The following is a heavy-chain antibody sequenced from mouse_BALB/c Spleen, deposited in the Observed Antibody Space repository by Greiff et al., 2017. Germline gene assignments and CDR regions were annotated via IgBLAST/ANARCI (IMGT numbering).Heavy chain of an antibody. CDR2: ISSGSSTI. Sequence: EVHLVESGGGLVQPGGSRKLSCAASGFTFSSFGMHWVRQAPEKGLEWVAYISSGSSTIYYADTVKGRFTISRDNPKNTLFLQMTSLRSEDTAMYYCARSPSLLLYWYFGVWGAGTTVTVSS. CDR1: GFTFSSFG. CDR3: ARSPSLLLYWYFGV. V-gene: IGHV5-17*02. J-gene: IGHJ1*01. D-gene: IGHD1-2*01.